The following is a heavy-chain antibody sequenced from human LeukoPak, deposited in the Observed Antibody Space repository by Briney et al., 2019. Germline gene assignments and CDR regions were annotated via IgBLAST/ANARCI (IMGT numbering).Heavy chain of an antibody. CDR2: IYYSGST. Sequence: PSETLSLTCTVSGGSISSYYWSWIRQPPGKGLEWIGYIYYSGSTNYNPSLKSRVTISVDTSKNQFSLKLSSVTAADTAVYYCASQQIDDAFDIWGQGTMVTVSS. J-gene: IGHJ3*02. V-gene: IGHV4-59*01. D-gene: IGHD2-2*01. CDR3: ASQQIDDAFDI. CDR1: GGSISSYY.